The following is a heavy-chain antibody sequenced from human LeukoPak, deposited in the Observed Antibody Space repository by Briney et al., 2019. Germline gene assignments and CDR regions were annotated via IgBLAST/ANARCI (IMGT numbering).Heavy chain of an antibody. CDR3: ARGGGSSGWYLDY. J-gene: IGHJ4*02. D-gene: IGHD6-19*01. Sequence: SETLSLTCAVYGGSFSGYYWSWIRQPPGKGLEWIGEINHSGSTNCNPSLKSRVTISVDTSKNQFSLKLSSVTAADTAVYYCARGGGSSGWYLDYWGQGTLVTVSS. V-gene: IGHV4-34*01. CDR1: GGSFSGYY. CDR2: INHSGST.